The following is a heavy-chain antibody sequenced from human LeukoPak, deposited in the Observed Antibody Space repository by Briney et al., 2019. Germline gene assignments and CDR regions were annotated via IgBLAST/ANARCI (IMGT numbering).Heavy chain of an antibody. D-gene: IGHD2-2*01. CDR2: INSDGSST. Sequence: GGSLRLSCAASGFTFSSYWMHWVRQAPGKGLVWVSCINSDGSSTSYADSVKGRFTISRDNAKNTLYLQMNSLRAEDTAVYYCAISTSRDGNYYYYYGMDVWGKGTTVTVSS. J-gene: IGHJ6*04. CDR1: GFTFSSYW. CDR3: AISTSRDGNYYYYYGMDV. V-gene: IGHV3-74*01.